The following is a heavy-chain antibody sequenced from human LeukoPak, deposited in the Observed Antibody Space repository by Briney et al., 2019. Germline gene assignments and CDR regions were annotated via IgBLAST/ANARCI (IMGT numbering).Heavy chain of an antibody. CDR3: ARDSYYDNSGEGAFDI. D-gene: IGHD3-22*01. CDR1: GGSISSSSYY. J-gene: IGHJ3*02. Sequence: SETLSLTCTVSGGSISSSSYYWGWIRQPPGKGLEWIGSIYYSGSTHYNPSLKSRVTISVDTSKNQFSLKLSSVTAADTAVYYCARDSYYDNSGEGAFDIWGQGTMVTVSS. CDR2: IYYSGST. V-gene: IGHV4-39*07.